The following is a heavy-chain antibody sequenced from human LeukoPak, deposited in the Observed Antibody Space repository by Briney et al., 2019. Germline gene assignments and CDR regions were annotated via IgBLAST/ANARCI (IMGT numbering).Heavy chain of an antibody. J-gene: IGHJ3*01. CDR1: GFTFGNYA. CDR3: AKDSYYYDSSGYIPWGHAFDF. CDR2: ISGSGNST. D-gene: IGHD3-22*01. V-gene: IGHV3-23*01. Sequence: PGGSLRLSCAASGFTFGNYAMNWVRQAPGKGLQWVSTISGSGNSTYYADSVKGRFTVFRDNSKNTPYLQMNSLGADDTATYYCAKDSYYYDSSGYIPWGHAFDFWGQGTMVTVSS.